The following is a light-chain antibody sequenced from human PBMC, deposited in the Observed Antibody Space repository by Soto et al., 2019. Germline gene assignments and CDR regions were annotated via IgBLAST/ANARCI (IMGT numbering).Light chain of an antibody. Sequence: DIQMTQSPSSLSASVGNRVTITCQASQDIATYLNWYQQKPGKAPNLLIYDASNLETGVPSRFSGGGSGTNFAFTISNLQPEDIATYYCQQYDNLPPTWTFGQGTKV. V-gene: IGKV1-33*01. CDR2: DAS. CDR3: QQYDNLPPTWT. J-gene: IGKJ1*01. CDR1: QDIATY.